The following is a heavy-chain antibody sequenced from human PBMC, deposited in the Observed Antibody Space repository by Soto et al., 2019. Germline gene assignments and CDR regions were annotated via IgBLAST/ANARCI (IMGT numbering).Heavy chain of an antibody. CDR1: GGTFSSYT. J-gene: IGHJ4*02. CDR3: ARVWRAAAGTGGFDY. Sequence: QVQLVQSGAEVKKPGSSVKVSCKASGGTFSSYTISWVRQAPGQGLEWMGRIIPILGIANYAQKFQGRVTITADKSTSTAYMELSSLRSEDTAVYYCARVWRAAAGTGGFDYWGLGTLVTVSS. CDR2: IIPILGIA. V-gene: IGHV1-69*02. D-gene: IGHD6-13*01.